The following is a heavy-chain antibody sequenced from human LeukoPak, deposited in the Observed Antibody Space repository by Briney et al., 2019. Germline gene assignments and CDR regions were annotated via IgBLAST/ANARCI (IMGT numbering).Heavy chain of an antibody. Sequence: PSETLSLTCSVSGGSISSSTSYWGWIRQPPRNGLEWLGTIYYSGSTYYNPSLKSRVTISVDTSKNQFSLKLGSVTAADTAVYYCARQTYGSGSYYNLDCWGQGTLVTVSS. V-gene: IGHV4-39*01. CDR1: GGSISSSTSY. CDR3: ARQTYGSGSYYNLDC. J-gene: IGHJ4*02. CDR2: IYYSGST. D-gene: IGHD3-10*01.